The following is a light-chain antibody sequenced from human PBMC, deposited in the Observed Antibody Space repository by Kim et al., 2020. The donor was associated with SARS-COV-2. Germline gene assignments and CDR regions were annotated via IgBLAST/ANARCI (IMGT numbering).Light chain of an antibody. CDR1: QSISGW. CDR3: QQYKTYSWT. Sequence: DIQMTQSPSTLSASVGDRVTITCRASQSISGWLAWHQQKPGKAPKVLIYEASSLESGVSSRFTGSGSGTEFTLTISSLQPDDFATYYCQQYKTYSWTFGQGTKVDIK. J-gene: IGKJ1*01. CDR2: EAS. V-gene: IGKV1-5*03.